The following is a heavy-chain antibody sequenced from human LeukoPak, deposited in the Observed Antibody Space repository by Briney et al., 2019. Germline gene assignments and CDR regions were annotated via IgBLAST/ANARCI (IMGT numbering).Heavy chain of an antibody. V-gene: IGHV1-18*01. Sequence: ASVKVSCKASGYTFTSYGISWVRQAPGQGLEWMGWISAYNGNTNYAQKLQGRVTMTTDTSTSTAYMELRSLRSDDTAVYYCARDRSPKGATSNYFDYWGQGTLVTVSS. D-gene: IGHD1-26*01. J-gene: IGHJ4*02. CDR1: GYTFTSYG. CDR2: ISAYNGNT. CDR3: ARDRSPKGATSNYFDY.